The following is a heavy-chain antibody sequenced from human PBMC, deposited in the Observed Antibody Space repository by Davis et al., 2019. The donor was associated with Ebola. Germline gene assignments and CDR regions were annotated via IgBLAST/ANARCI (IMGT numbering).Heavy chain of an antibody. CDR2: ITSGGSGT. V-gene: IGHV3-74*01. Sequence: GESLKISCAASEFNFRTYWMHWVRQVPGKGLVWVARITSGGSGTKSADSVQGRFTISRDNAKSTLHLQMSSLRAEDTAVYYCARGTVVVTDRHPDLPPDYFYDGMDVWGPGTTVIVSS. CDR1: EFNFRTYW. J-gene: IGHJ6*02. D-gene: IGHD2-21*02. CDR3: ARGTVVVTDRHPDLPPDYFYDGMDV.